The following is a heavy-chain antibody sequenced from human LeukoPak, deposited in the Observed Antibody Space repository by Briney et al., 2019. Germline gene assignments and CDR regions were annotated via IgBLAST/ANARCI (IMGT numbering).Heavy chain of an antibody. J-gene: IGHJ6*03. CDR2: VYYSGST. V-gene: IGHV4-59*01. D-gene: IGHD3-3*01. CDR3: ASTGSNYDFWSGPIYYMDV. Sequence: PSETLSLTCTVSGGSISSYYWSWIRQPPGKGLEWIGYVYYSGSTNYNPSLKSRVTISVDTSKNQFSLKLSSVAAADTAVYYCASTGSNYDFWSGPIYYMDVWGKGTTVTVSS. CDR1: GGSISSYY.